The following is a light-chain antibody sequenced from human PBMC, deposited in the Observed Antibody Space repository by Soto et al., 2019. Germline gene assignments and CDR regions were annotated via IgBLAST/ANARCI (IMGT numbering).Light chain of an antibody. V-gene: IGLV2-8*01. CDR2: EVT. CDR1: SNDVGGYDL. Sequence: QSALTQPASVSGSPGQSITISCTGTSNDVGGYDLVSWYQHHPGKAPKLIIYEVTKRPSGVPDRFSGSKSGNTASLTVSGLLAEDEADYYCSSHAGIINVVFGGGTKLTVL. CDR3: SSHAGIINVV. J-gene: IGLJ3*02.